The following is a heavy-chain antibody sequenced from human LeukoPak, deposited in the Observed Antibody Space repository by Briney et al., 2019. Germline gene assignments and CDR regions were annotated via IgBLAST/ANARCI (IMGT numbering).Heavy chain of an antibody. CDR1: GGSVSSGSYY. CDR2: IYYSGST. Sequence: SETLSLTCTVSGGSVSSGSYYWSWIRQPPGKGLEWIGYIYYSGSTNYNPSLKSRVTISVDTSKNQFSLKLSSVTAADTAVYYCARGGTVTDDAFDIWGQGTMVTVSS. J-gene: IGHJ3*02. V-gene: IGHV4-61*01. CDR3: ARGGTVTDDAFDI. D-gene: IGHD4-17*01.